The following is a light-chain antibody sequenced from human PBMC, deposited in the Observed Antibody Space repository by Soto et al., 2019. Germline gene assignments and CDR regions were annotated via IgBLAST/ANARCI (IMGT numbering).Light chain of an antibody. CDR3: QQYNNWPPIT. CDR1: QSVSSN. Sequence: EIVMTQSPATLSVSLGERATLSCRASQSVSSNLAWYQLKPGQAPRLLISGASSRAAGISDKFSGSGSGTEFTLTISSLRPEDFAVYFCQQYNNWPPITFGQGTRLEIK. J-gene: IGKJ5*01. CDR2: GAS. V-gene: IGKV3D-15*01.